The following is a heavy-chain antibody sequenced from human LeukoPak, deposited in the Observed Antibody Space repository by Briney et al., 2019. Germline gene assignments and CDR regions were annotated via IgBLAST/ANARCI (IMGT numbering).Heavy chain of an antibody. CDR2: ISAYNGNT. Sequence: GASVKVSCKASGYTFTSYGISWVRQAPGQGLEWMGWISAYNGNTNYAQKLQGRGTMTTDTSTSTAYMELRSLRSDDTAVYYCARDSDSSGYSYGMDVWGQGTTVTVSS. CDR3: ARDSDSSGYSYGMDV. J-gene: IGHJ6*02. V-gene: IGHV1-18*01. D-gene: IGHD3-22*01. CDR1: GYTFTSYG.